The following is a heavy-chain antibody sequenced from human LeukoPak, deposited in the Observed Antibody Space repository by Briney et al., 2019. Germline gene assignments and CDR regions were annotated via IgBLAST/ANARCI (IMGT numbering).Heavy chain of an antibody. J-gene: IGHJ4*02. CDR3: ASEVRGAPGALDY. Sequence: SETLSLTCTVSGGSISSYYWSWIRQPPGKGLEWIGYIYYSGSTNYNPSLKSRVTISVDTSKNQFSLKLSSVTAADTAVYYCASEVRGAPGALDYWGQGTLVTVSS. D-gene: IGHD3-10*01. V-gene: IGHV4-59*01. CDR1: GGSISSYY. CDR2: IYYSGST.